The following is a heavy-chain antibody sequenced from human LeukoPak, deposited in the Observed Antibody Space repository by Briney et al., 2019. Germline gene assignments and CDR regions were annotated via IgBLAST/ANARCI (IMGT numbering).Heavy chain of an antibody. Sequence: ASVKVSCTTSGYAFRTYPVHWLRQAPGQGLEWMGWIRTNSGNPTYAQGFTGRFVFSLDTSVSTAYLQISSLKAEDTAIYYCARGQGYTIFADGHWLDPWGQGTLVTVSS. CDR2: IRTNSGNP. V-gene: IGHV7-4-1*02. J-gene: IGHJ5*02. D-gene: IGHD3-9*01. CDR1: GYAFRTYP. CDR3: ARGQGYTIFADGHWLDP.